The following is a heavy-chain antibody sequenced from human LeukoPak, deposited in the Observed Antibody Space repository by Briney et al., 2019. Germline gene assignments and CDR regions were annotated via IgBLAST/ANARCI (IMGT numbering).Heavy chain of an antibody. CDR2: IYYSGST. D-gene: IGHD2-21*02. CDR3: ARTHCGGDCYSGWFDP. Sequence: SETLSLTCTVSGGSISSYYWSWIRQPPGKGLEWIGYIYYSGSTNYNPSLKSRVTISVDTSKNQFSPKLSSVTAADTAVYYCARTHCGGDCYSGWFDPWGQGTLVTVSS. V-gene: IGHV4-59*01. J-gene: IGHJ5*02. CDR1: GGSISSYY.